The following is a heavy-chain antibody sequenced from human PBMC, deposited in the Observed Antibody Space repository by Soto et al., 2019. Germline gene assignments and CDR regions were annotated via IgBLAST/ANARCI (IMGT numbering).Heavy chain of an antibody. D-gene: IGHD3-10*01. V-gene: IGHV3-30-3*01. J-gene: IGHJ6*02. CDR2: ISYDGSNK. Sequence: QVQLVESGGGVVQPGRSLRLSCAASGFTFSSYAMHWVRQAPGKGLEWVAVISYDGSNKYYADSVKGRFTISRDNSKNTLYLQMNSRRAEDTAVYYCARARPPYYYGSVSYYYGMDVWGQGTTVTVSS. CDR1: GFTFSSYA. CDR3: ARARPPYYYGSVSYYYGMDV.